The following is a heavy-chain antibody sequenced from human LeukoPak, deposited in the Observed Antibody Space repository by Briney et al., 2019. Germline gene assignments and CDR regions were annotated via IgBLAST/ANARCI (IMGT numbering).Heavy chain of an antibody. Sequence: PSETLSLTCTVSGDSISNGSYYWSWIRQPAGKGLEWIGRIYTSGTTNYNPSLQSRVTISVDTSKNQFSLKLSSVTAADTAVYYCASGRQWLGFDPWGQGTLVTVSS. CDR1: GDSISNGSYY. J-gene: IGHJ5*02. CDR2: IYTSGTT. D-gene: IGHD6-19*01. V-gene: IGHV4-61*02. CDR3: ASGRQWLGFDP.